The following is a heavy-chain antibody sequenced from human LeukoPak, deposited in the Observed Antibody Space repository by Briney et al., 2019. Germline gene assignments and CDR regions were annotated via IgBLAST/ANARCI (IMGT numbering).Heavy chain of an antibody. CDR1: GYTFTGYY. CDR2: INPNSGGT. D-gene: IGHD3-10*01. CDR3: ARAKIPVLLEDAFDI. Sequence: ASVKVSCKASGYTFTGYYMHWVRQAPGQGLEWMGWINPNSGGTNYAQKFQGWVTMTRDTSISTAYMELSRLRSDDTAVYYCARAKIPVLLEDAFDIWGQGTMVTVSS. J-gene: IGHJ3*02. V-gene: IGHV1-2*04.